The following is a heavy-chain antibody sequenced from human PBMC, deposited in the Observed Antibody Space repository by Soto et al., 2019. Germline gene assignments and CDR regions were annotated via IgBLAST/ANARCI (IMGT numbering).Heavy chain of an antibody. CDR1: GYTFTSYG. CDR2: ISAYNGNT. V-gene: IGHV1-18*01. J-gene: IGHJ6*03. CDR3: ARRGEGRFWGSKVTRAIYYYYNYLDV. Sequence: ASVKVSCKASGYTFTSYGISWVRQAPGQGLEWMGWISAYNGNTNYAQKLQGRVTMTTDTSTSTAYMELRSLRSDDTAVYYCARRGEGRFWGSKVTRAIYYYYNYLDVGRKGTTVPVFS. D-gene: IGHD3-16*01.